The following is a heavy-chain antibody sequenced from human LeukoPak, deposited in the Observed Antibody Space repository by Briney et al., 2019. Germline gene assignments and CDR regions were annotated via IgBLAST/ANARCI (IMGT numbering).Heavy chain of an antibody. Sequence: SQTLSLTCTVSGGSISSGDYYWSWIRQPPGKGLEWIGYIYYSGSTYYNPSLKSRVTISVDTSKNQFSLKLSSVTAADTAVYYCARVLTRVYYYYYMDVWGKGTTVTVSS. CDR3: ARVLTRVYYYYYMDV. D-gene: IGHD1-1*01. CDR2: IYYSGST. CDR1: GGSISSGDYY. V-gene: IGHV4-30-4*01. J-gene: IGHJ6*03.